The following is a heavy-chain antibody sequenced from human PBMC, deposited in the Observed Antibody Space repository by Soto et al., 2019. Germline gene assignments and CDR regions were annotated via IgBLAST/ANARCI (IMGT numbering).Heavy chain of an antibody. CDR2: IIPILNIA. Sequence: HVQLVQSGAEVKKPGSSVKVSCKASGGTFSSYTISWVRQAPGQGLEWMGRIIPILNIANYAQKFHDRVTITADKSTSTAYMVLSSLRSEDTAVYYCARDATTVTVFDSWGQGTLVTVSS. D-gene: IGHD4-17*01. V-gene: IGHV1-69*08. J-gene: IGHJ4*02. CDR1: GGTFSSYT. CDR3: ARDATTVTVFDS.